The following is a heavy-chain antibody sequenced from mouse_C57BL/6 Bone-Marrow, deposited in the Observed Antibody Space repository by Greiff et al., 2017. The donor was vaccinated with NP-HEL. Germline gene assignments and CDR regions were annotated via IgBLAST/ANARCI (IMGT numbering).Heavy chain of an antibody. D-gene: IGHD2-2*01. CDR3: ALPYGYDGYAMDY. CDR2: IDPSDSYT. J-gene: IGHJ4*01. V-gene: IGHV1-50*01. Sequence: QVQLQQPGAELVKPGASVKLSCKASGYTFTSYWMQWVKQRPGPGLEWIGEIDPSDSYTNYNQKFKGKATLTVDTSSSTAYMQLSSLTSEDSAVYYGALPYGYDGYAMDYWGQGTSVTVSS. CDR1: GYTFTSYW.